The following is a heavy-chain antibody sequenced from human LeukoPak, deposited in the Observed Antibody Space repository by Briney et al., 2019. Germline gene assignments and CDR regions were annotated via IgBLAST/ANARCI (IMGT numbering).Heavy chain of an antibody. CDR3: ARDPSSTSWNYYYYGMDV. V-gene: IGHV1-46*01. Sequence: ASVKVSCKASGYTFTSYYMHRVRQAPGQGLEWMGIINPSGGSTSYAQKFQGRVTMTRDTSTSTVYMELSSLRSEDTAVYYCARDPSSTSWNYYYYGMDVWGQGTTVTVSS. CDR2: INPSGGST. J-gene: IGHJ6*02. CDR1: GYTFTSYY. D-gene: IGHD2-2*01.